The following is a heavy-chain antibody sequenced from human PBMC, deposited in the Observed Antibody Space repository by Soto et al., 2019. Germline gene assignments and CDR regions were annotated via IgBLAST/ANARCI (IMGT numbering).Heavy chain of an antibody. V-gene: IGHV3-48*01. Sequence: PGGSLRLSCAASGFTFSSYSMNWVRQAPGKGLEWVSYISSSSSTIYYADSVKGRFTISRDNAKNSLYLQMNSLRAEDTAVYYCARVLLWFGELLSPVDYWGQGTLVTVSS. D-gene: IGHD3-10*01. J-gene: IGHJ4*02. CDR1: GFTFSSYS. CDR3: ARVLLWFGELLSPVDY. CDR2: ISSSSSTI.